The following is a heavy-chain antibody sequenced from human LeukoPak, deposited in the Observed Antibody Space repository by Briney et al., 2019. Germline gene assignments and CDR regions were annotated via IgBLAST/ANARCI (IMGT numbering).Heavy chain of an antibody. J-gene: IGHJ4*02. CDR2: FDPEDVET. V-gene: IGHV1-24*01. Sequence: ASVKVSCKVSGYTLTEVFMHWVRQAPGKGLEWMGGFDPEDVETIYAQKFQGRVTMTEGTSTDTAYMELSSLRSEDTAVYYCATWYSSGWYRTFDYWGQGTLVTVSS. D-gene: IGHD6-19*01. CDR1: GYTLTEVF. CDR3: ATWYSSGWYRTFDY.